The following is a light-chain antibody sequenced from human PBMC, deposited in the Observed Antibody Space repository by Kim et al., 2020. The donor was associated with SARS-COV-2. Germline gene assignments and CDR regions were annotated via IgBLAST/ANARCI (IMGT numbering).Light chain of an antibody. Sequence: QWVSISCSGSSSNIGSNAENWFQRLPGSAPKLLINRNNQRPSGVPDRFYGSKSGTSASLAISGLQSEDEGDYYCAAWDDSLNGHWVFGGGTKLTVL. J-gene: IGLJ3*02. CDR2: RNN. CDR3: AAWDDSLNGHWV. CDR1: SSNIGSNA. V-gene: IGLV1-44*01.